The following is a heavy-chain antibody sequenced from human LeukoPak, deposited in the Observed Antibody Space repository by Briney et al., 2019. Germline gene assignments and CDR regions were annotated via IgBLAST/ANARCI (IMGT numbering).Heavy chain of an antibody. V-gene: IGHV1-69*04. CDR2: IIPILGIA. Sequence: SVKVSCKASGGTVSSYAISGVRQAPGQGLEWMGRIIPILGIANYAQKFQGRVTITADKSTSTAYMELSSLRSEDTAVYYCAGPSDGYNKWPYFDAFDIWGQGTMVTVSS. D-gene: IGHD5-24*01. J-gene: IGHJ3*02. CDR1: GGTVSSYA. CDR3: AGPSDGYNKWPYFDAFDI.